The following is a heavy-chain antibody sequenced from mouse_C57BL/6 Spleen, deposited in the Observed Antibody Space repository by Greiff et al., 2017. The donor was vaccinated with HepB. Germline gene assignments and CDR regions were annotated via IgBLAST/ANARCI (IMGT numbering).Heavy chain of an antibody. CDR3: VRDYYGTRDY. CDR1: GFSFNTYA. J-gene: IGHJ2*01. D-gene: IGHD1-1*01. CDR2: IRSKSNNYAT. V-gene: IGHV10-1*01. Sequence: EVKLQESGGGLVQPKGSLKLSCAASGFSFNTYAMNWVRQAPGKGLEWVARIRSKSNNYATYYADSVKDRFPISREDSESMLYLQMNNLKTEYTTMYYCVRDYYGTRDYWGQGTTPTVSS.